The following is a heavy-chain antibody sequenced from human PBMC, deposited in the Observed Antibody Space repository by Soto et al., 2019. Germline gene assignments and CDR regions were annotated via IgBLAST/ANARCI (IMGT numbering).Heavy chain of an antibody. CDR3: VRGDYYDNSGYAY. J-gene: IGHJ4*02. CDR2: TSYDGSDA. D-gene: IGHD3-22*01. V-gene: IGHV3-30-3*01. Sequence: QVQLVESGGGVVQPGGSLRLSCEVSGFTLRSFPMHWVRQAAGKGLEWVAVTSYDGSDAYYVDSVKGRFIISRENSKNALYLQMNTLRTEDTALYYCVRGDYYDNSGYAYWGQGTLVTVSS. CDR1: GFTLRSFP.